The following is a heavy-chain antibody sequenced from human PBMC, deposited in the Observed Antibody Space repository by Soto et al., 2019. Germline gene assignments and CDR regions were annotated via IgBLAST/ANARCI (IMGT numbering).Heavy chain of an antibody. J-gene: IGHJ5*02. Sequence: SETLSLTCTVSGGSISNSRYYWAWIRQPPGKGLEWIGSIYHTGNTYYNPSLRSRVTISVDTSKNQFSLKLTSVTAADTAVYYFSMDYYHPSDYTTNWFAPLGQAPLVT. CDR3: SMDYYHPSDYTTNWFAP. CDR2: IYHTGNT. V-gene: IGHV4-39*01. D-gene: IGHD3-22*01. CDR1: GGSISNSRYY.